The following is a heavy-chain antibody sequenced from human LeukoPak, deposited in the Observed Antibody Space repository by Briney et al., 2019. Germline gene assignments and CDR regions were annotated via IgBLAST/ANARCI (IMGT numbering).Heavy chain of an antibody. D-gene: IGHD2-21*02. Sequence: ASVKVSCKASGYTFTGYYVHWVRQAPGQGLEWMGWINPNSNNTNYAQKFQGRVTMTRDTSISTAYMELSRLRSDDTAIYYCARDWGDYYFDDWGQGTLVTVSS. CDR3: ARDWGDYYFDD. CDR1: GYTFTGYY. V-gene: IGHV1-2*02. J-gene: IGHJ4*02. CDR2: INPNSNNT.